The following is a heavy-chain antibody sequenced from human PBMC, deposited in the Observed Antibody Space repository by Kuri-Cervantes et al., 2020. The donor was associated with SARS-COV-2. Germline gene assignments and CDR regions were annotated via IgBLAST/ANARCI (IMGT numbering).Heavy chain of an antibody. Sequence: LSLTCAASGFTFSSYGMHWVRQAPGKGLEWVAVISYDGSNKYYADSVKGRFTISRDNSKNTLYLQMNSLRAEDTAVYYCARDFWWRGSGHWGPTTTHYYMDVWGKGTTVTVSS. D-gene: IGHD3-3*01. CDR3: ARDFWWRGSGHWGPTTTHYYMDV. V-gene: IGHV3-30*03. J-gene: IGHJ6*03. CDR1: GFTFSSYG. CDR2: ISYDGSNK.